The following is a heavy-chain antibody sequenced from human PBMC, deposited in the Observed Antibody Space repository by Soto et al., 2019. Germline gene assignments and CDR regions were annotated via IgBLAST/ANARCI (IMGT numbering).Heavy chain of an antibody. CDR1: GFTFSNYW. CDR2: INSDGSVS. J-gene: IGHJ6*03. CDR3: ARGYCVGGTCYSLAGSFYYYMAL. V-gene: IGHV3-74*02. D-gene: IGHD2-15*01. Sequence: EVQLVESGGGLVQPGGSLRLSCAASGFTFSNYWMYWVRQAPGKGLEWVSRINSDGSVSSYADSVKGRLTISRHNIKNTLYLQMDSLRAEDTAVYYCARGYCVGGTCYSLAGSFYYYMALWCKGTTVTLFS.